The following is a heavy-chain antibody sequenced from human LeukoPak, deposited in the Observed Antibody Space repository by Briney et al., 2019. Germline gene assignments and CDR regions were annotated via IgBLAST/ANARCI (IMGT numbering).Heavy chain of an antibody. CDR2: IIPIFGTA. D-gene: IGHD4-17*01. J-gene: IGHJ1*01. Sequence: SVKVSCKASGGTFSSYAISWVRQAPGQGLGWMGRIIPIFGTANYAQKFQGRVTITTDESTSTAYMELSSLRSEDTAVYYCATKTTVTTSRAEYFQHWGQGTLVTVSS. CDR1: GGTFSSYA. V-gene: IGHV1-69*05. CDR3: ATKTTVTTSRAEYFQH.